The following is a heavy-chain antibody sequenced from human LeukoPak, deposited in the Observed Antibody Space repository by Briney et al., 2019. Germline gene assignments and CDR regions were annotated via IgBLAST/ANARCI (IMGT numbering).Heavy chain of an antibody. CDR2: FDPEDGET. V-gene: IGHV1-24*01. CDR3: ATEIAVAGTNYFDY. D-gene: IGHD6-19*01. CDR1: GYTLTELS. J-gene: IGHJ4*02. Sequence: ASVKVSCKVSGYTLTELSMHWVRQAPGKGLEWMGRFDPEDGETIYAQKLQGRDTMTEDTSTDTAYMELSSLRSEDTAVYYCATEIAVAGTNYFDYWGQGTLVTVSS.